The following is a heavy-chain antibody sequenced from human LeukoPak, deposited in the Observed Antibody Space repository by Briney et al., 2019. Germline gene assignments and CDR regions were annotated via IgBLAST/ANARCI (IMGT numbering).Heavy chain of an antibody. Sequence: SETLSLTCTVSGGSISSSSYYWGWIRQPPGKGLEWIGSIYYSGSTYYNPSLKSRVTISVDTSKNQFSLKLSSVTAADTAVYYCARDDRRDGYNLDYWGQGTLVTVSS. J-gene: IGHJ4*02. CDR1: GGSISSSSYY. CDR3: ARDDRRDGYNLDY. D-gene: IGHD5-24*01. CDR2: IYYSGST. V-gene: IGHV4-39*07.